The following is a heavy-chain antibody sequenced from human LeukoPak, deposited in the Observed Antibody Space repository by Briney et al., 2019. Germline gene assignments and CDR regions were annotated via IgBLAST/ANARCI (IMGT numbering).Heavy chain of an antibody. D-gene: IGHD6-13*01. CDR3: AADPAGTYYYYGMDV. Sequence: GASVKVSCKASGFTFTSSAMQWVRQARGQRLEWIGWIVVGSGNTNYAQKSQERVTITRDMSTSTAYMELSSLRSEDTAVYYCAADPAGTYYYYGMDVWGQGTTVTVSS. V-gene: IGHV1-58*02. CDR1: GFTFTSSA. J-gene: IGHJ6*02. CDR2: IVVGSGNT.